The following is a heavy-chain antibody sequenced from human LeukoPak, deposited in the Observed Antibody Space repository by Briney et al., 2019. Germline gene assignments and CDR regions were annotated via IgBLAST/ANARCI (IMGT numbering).Heavy chain of an antibody. V-gene: IGHV3-23*01. CDR3: AKSRRFLEWYQFDP. CDR2: ISGSGGST. J-gene: IGHJ5*02. CDR1: GFTFSSYA. Sequence: GGSLRLSCAASGFTFSSYAMSWVRQAPGKGLEWVSAISGSGGSTYYADPVKGRFTISRDNSKNTLYLQMNSLRAEDTAVYYCAKSRRFLEWYQFDPWGQGTLVTVSS. D-gene: IGHD3-3*01.